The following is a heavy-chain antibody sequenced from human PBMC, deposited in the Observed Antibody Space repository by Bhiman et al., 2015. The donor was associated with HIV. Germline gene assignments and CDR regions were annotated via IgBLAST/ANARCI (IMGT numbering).Heavy chain of an antibody. CDR3: ARLVEVYGSGSYYPDV. CDR1: GFTFSSYS. V-gene: IGHV3-21*01. J-gene: IGHJ6*04. CDR2: ISSSSSYI. Sequence: EVQLVESGGGLVKPGGSLRLSCAASGFTFSSYSMNWVRQAPGKGLEWVSSISSSSSYIYYADSVKGRFTISRDNAKNSLYLQMNSLRAEDTAVYYCARLVEVYGSGSYYPDVWGKGTTVTVSS. D-gene: IGHD3-10*01.